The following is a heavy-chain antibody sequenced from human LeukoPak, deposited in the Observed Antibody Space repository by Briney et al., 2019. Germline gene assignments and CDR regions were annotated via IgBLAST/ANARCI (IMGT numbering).Heavy chain of an antibody. CDR1: GFTFSSYS. J-gene: IGHJ3*02. Sequence: GGSLRLSCAASGFTFSSYSMNWVRQAPGKGLEWVSYVSSSSSTIYYADSVKGRFTISRDNAKNSLYLQMNSLRAEDTAAYYCARDRAATMVRGVIITYYAFDIWGQGTMVTVSS. D-gene: IGHD3-10*01. V-gene: IGHV3-48*04. CDR3: ARDRAATMVRGVIITYYAFDI. CDR2: VSSSSSTI.